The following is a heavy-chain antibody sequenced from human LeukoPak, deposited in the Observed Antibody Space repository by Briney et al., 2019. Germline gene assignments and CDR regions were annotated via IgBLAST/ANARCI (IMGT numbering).Heavy chain of an antibody. J-gene: IGHJ3*02. CDR3: ATDYYYDSSGYPMGAFDI. Sequence: GGSLRLSCAASGFTFSSYWMSWVRQAPGKGLEWVANIKQDGSEKYYVDSVKGRFTISRDNAKNSLYLQMNSLRAEDTAVYYCATDYYYDSSGYPMGAFDIWGQGTMVTVS. V-gene: IGHV3-7*04. CDR1: GFTFSSYW. CDR2: IKQDGSEK. D-gene: IGHD3-22*01.